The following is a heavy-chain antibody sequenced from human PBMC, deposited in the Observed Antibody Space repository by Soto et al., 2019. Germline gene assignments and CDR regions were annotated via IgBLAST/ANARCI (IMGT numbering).Heavy chain of an antibody. J-gene: IGHJ3*02. CDR3: ARADVDTAMVNAFDI. CDR2: IYPGDSDT. D-gene: IGHD5-18*01. Sequence: GESLKISCKGSGYSFTSYWIGWVRQMPGKGLEWMGIIYPGDSDTRYSPSYQGQVTISADKSISTAYLQWSSLKASDTAMYYCARADVDTAMVNAFDIWGQGTMVTVSS. V-gene: IGHV5-51*01. CDR1: GYSFTSYW.